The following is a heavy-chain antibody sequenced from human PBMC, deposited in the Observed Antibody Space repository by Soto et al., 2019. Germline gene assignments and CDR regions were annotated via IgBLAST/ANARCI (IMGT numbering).Heavy chain of an antibody. J-gene: IGHJ6*02. CDR1: GGSISSSSYY. CDR3: AGLWSGYYKGYYYYYGMDV. CDR2: IYYSGST. V-gene: IGHV4-39*01. D-gene: IGHD3-3*01. Sequence: SETLSLTCTVSGGSISSSSYYWGWIRQPPGKGLEWIGSIYYSGSTYYNPSLKSRVTISVDTSKNQFSLKLSSVTAADTAVYYCAGLWSGYYKGYYYYYGMDVWGQGTTVTVSS.